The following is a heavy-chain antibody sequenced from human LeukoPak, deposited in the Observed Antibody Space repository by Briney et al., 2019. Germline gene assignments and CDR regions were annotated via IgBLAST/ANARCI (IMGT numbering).Heavy chain of an antibody. CDR3: ARDRPWFDFWSGYYVSYMDV. CDR1: GGSISSGSYY. CDR2: IYTSGST. J-gene: IGHJ6*03. V-gene: IGHV4-61*02. Sequence: SQTLSLTCTVSGGSISSGSYYWSWIRQPAGKGLEWIGRIYTSGSTNYNPSLKSRVTISVDTSKNQFSLKLSSVTAADTAVYYCARDRPWFDFWSGYYVSYMDVWGKGTTVTVSS. D-gene: IGHD3-3*01.